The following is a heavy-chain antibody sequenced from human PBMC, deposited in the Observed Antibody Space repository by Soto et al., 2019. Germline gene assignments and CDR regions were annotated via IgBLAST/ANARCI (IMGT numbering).Heavy chain of an antibody. CDR2: ISSSSSYI. D-gene: IGHD2-2*01. Sequence: VQVVESGGGLVKPGGSLRLSCAASGFTFSSYSMNWVRQAPGKGLEWVSYISSSSSYIYYADSVKGRFTISRDNAKNSLYLQMNSLRAEDTAVYYCARALYCSSNSCPFDYWGQGTLVTVSS. V-gene: IGHV3-21*01. J-gene: IGHJ4*02. CDR1: GFTFSSYS. CDR3: ARALYCSSNSCPFDY.